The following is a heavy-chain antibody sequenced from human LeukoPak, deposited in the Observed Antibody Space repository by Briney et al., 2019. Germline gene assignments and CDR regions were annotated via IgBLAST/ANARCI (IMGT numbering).Heavy chain of an antibody. V-gene: IGHV4-39*01. CDR3: ARHGGSSWYFAFDY. Sequence: SETLSLTCTVSGGSISSSSYYWGWIRQPPGKGLEWIGSIYYSGSTYYNPSLKSRVTISVDTSKNQFSLKLSPVTAADTAVYYCARHGGSSWYFAFDYWGQGTLVTVSS. CDR1: GGSISSSSYY. CDR2: IYYSGST. D-gene: IGHD6-13*01. J-gene: IGHJ4*02.